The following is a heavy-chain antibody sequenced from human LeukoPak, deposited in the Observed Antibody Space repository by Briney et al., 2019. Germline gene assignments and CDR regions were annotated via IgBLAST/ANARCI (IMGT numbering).Heavy chain of an antibody. D-gene: IGHD1-14*01. J-gene: IGHJ3*02. CDR3: AREGNRRAFDI. V-gene: IGHV3-7*01. CDR1: GFTFSNYW. Sequence: GGSLRLSCAASGFTFSNYWMSWVRQAPGKGLEWVANIKQDETEKDYVDSVKGRFTISRDNARNSLYLQMNSLRNEDTAVYYCAREGNRRAFDIWGQGTMVTASS. CDR2: IKQDETEK.